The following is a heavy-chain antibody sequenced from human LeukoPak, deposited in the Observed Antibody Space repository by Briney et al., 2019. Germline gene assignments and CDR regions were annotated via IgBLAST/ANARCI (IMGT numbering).Heavy chain of an antibody. D-gene: IGHD6-19*01. Sequence: GSLRLSCAASGFTVSSNYMSWVRQAPGKGLEWVSVIYSGGSTYYADSVKGRFTISRDNSKNTLYLQMNSLRAEDTAVYYCARWRAYSSFGMDVWGQGTTVTVSS. V-gene: IGHV3-53*01. CDR2: IYSGGST. J-gene: IGHJ6*02. CDR1: GFTVSSNY. CDR3: ARWRAYSSFGMDV.